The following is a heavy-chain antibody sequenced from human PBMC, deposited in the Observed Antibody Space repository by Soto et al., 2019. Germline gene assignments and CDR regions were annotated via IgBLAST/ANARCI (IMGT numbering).Heavy chain of an antibody. CDR2: INPNSGGT. J-gene: IGHJ5*02. D-gene: IGHD2-15*01. CDR3: ARGIATGQLDP. V-gene: IGHV1-2*04. CDR1: GYTFTGYY. Sequence: ASVKVSCKASGYTFTGYYMHWVRQAPGQGLEWMGWINPNSGGTNYAQKFQGWVTMTRDTSISTAYMDLSSLRSEDTAVYYCARGIATGQLDPWGQGTLVTVSS.